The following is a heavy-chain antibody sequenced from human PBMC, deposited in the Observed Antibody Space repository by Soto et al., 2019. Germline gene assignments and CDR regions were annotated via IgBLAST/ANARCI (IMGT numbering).Heavy chain of an antibody. CDR1: GYTFTSYY. CDR2: TNPSGGST. Sequence: GASVKVSCKASGYTFTSYYMHWVRQAPGQGLEWMGITNPSGGSTSYAQKFQGRVTMTRDTSTSTVYMKLSSLRSEDTAVYYCARDKSYYYDSSGYYSGLDIWGQGTMVTVSS. J-gene: IGHJ3*02. V-gene: IGHV1-46*03. D-gene: IGHD3-22*01. CDR3: ARDKSYYYDSSGYYSGLDI.